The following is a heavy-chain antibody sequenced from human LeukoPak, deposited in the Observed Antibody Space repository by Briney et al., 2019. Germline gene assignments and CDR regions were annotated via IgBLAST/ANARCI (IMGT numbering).Heavy chain of an antibody. CDR3: ARDKQLGFAEDY. Sequence: GGSLRLSCAASGFTFSSYAMHWVRQAPGKGLEWVAVISYDGSNKYYADSVKGRFTISRDNTKNTLYLQLNSLRAEDTAVYYCARDKQLGFAEDYWGQGTLVTVSS. D-gene: IGHD1-1*01. CDR2: ISYDGSNK. CDR1: GFTFSSYA. V-gene: IGHV3-30-3*01. J-gene: IGHJ4*02.